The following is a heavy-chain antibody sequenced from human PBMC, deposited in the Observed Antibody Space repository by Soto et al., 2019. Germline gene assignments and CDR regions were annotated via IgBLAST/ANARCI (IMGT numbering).Heavy chain of an antibody. J-gene: IGHJ4*02. CDR1: GYTFTSYG. V-gene: IGHV1-18*04. D-gene: IGHD6-19*01. Sequence: ASLKVSCKASGYTFTSYGISWVRQAPGQGLEWMGWISAYNGNTNYAQKLQGRVTMTADTSTSTAYMELRSLRSYDTAVYYCARDGEQWLDVGKESRHXWGQVTLVTVSX. CDR2: ISAYNGNT. CDR3: ARDGEQWLDVGKESRHX.